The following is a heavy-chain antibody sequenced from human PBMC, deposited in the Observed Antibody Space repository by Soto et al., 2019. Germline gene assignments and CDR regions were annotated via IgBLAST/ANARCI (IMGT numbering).Heavy chain of an antibody. CDR1: SGSISSSNW. J-gene: IGHJ6*03. D-gene: IGHD2-15*01. CDR2: IYHSGST. Sequence: QVQLQESGPGLVKPSGTLSLTCAVSSGSISSSNWWSWVRQPPGKVLEWIGEIYHSGSTNYNPSLKRRVTISVDKSKNQFSLKLSSVTAADTAVYYCARGKIVVVVAATPDYYYYMDVWGKGTTVTVSS. CDR3: ARGKIVVVVAATPDYYYYMDV. V-gene: IGHV4-4*02.